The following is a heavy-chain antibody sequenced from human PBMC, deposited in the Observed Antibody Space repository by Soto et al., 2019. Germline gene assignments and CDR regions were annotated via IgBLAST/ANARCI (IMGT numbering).Heavy chain of an antibody. CDR3: AREGYCTNGVCPIDDAFDI. CDR1: GDSVSSNSAA. CDR2: TYYRSKWYN. D-gene: IGHD2-8*01. V-gene: IGHV6-1*01. Sequence: SQTLSLTCAISGDSVSSNSAAWNWIRQSPSRGLEWLGRTYYRSKWYNDYAVSVKSRTTINPDTSKNQFSLQLNSVTPEDTAVYYCAREGYCTNGVCPIDDAFDIWGQGTMVTVSS. J-gene: IGHJ3*02.